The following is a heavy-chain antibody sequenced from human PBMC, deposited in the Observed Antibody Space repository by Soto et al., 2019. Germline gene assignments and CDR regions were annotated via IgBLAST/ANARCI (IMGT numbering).Heavy chain of an antibody. CDR3: ARAPHEDIFTGFDS. D-gene: IGHD3-9*01. J-gene: IGHJ4*02. CDR2: ISYSGST. V-gene: IGHV4-31*02. Sequence: WTWIRQRPEKGLEWIGHISYSGSTHYNASLQSRLAISKDTSKNQSSLKLTSLTAADTAVYFCARAPHEDIFTGFDSWGQGIQVTVSS.